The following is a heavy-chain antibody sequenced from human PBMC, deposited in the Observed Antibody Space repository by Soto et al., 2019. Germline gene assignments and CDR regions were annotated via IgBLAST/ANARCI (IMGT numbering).Heavy chain of an antibody. Sequence: PSETLSLTCTVSGASISVHSYYWTWIRQPPGKGLEWIGSSYYSGTTYFNPSLKSRATISVDTSKNQFSLRLTSVTAADTAIYYCMRRHNWNDNYFDHWGTGALVTVS. CDR3: MRRHNWNDNYFDH. J-gene: IGHJ5*02. CDR1: GASISVHSYY. V-gene: IGHV4-39*01. CDR2: SYYSGTT. D-gene: IGHD1-20*01.